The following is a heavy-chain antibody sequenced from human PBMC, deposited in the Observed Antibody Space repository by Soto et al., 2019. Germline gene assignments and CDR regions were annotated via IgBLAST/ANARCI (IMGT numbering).Heavy chain of an antibody. V-gene: IGHV1-18*01. D-gene: IGHD2-15*01. CDR3: AREGSRPYYYYGMDV. CDR1: GYSFTTYG. Sequence: QVQLVQSGAEVKKPGASVKVSCKASGYSFTTYGIAWVRQAPGQGLEWRGWISTYNGDTDYAQNLQGRVIMTTDTSTTTAYMELRSLRSDDTAVYYCAREGSRPYYYYGMDVWGQGTMVSVSS. CDR2: ISTYNGDT. J-gene: IGHJ6*02.